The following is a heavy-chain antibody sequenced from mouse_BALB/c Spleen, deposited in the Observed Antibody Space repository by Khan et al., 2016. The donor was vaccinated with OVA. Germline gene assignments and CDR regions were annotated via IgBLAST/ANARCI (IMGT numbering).Heavy chain of an antibody. CDR1: GYSITSGYV. D-gene: IGHD1-2*01. V-gene: IGHV3-2*02. J-gene: IGHJ2*01. CDR2: ISYSGIT. CDR3: DSTARIKY. Sequence: EVQLVESGPGLVKPSQSLSLTCTVTGYSITSGYVWNWIRQFPGNKLEWMGYISYSGITNYNPSFKSRISITRDTSKNQFFLQLKYVTTEDTATYYCDSTARIKYWGQGTTLTVSS.